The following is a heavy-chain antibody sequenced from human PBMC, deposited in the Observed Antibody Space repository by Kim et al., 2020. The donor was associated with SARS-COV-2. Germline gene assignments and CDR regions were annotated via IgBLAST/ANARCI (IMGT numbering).Heavy chain of an antibody. CDR1: GGSFSGYY. D-gene: IGHD4-17*01. J-gene: IGHJ6*01. CDR2: INHSGST. CDR3: ARRRTVTFDYYYYCMDV. Sequence: SETLSLTCAVYGGSFSGYYWSWIRQPPGKGLEWIGEINHSGSTNYNPALKSRVTISVDTSKNQFSLKLSSVTAADTAVYYCARRRTVTFDYYYYCMDV. V-gene: IGHV4-34*01.